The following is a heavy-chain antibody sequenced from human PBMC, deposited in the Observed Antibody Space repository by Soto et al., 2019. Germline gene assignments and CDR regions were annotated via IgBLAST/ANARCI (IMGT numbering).Heavy chain of an antibody. CDR2: IRSYNNST. Sequence: QVQLVQSGAEVKKPGASVKVSCKAPGYTFTSYGVNWVRQAPGQGLEGMGWIRSYNNSTNYAQKLQGRVTMTTDTSTNTAYMELRSLRSDDTAVYYFARHGNGDDYWGQGTLVTVSS. J-gene: IGHJ4*02. D-gene: IGHD2-8*01. V-gene: IGHV1-18*01. CDR3: ARHGNGDDY. CDR1: GYTFTSYG.